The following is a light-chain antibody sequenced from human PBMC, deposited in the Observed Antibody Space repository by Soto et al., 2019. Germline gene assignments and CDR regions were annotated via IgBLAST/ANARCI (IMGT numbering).Light chain of an antibody. Sequence: EIVLTQSPVTLSLSPGERATLSCRASQSVTSFLAWYQQKPGQAPRLLIYDVSHRATGIPARFSGSGSGTDFTLTISSLEPEDFADYYCQQRSNWPLTFGGGTKVEIK. J-gene: IGKJ4*01. CDR3: QQRSNWPLT. CDR1: QSVTSF. CDR2: DVS. V-gene: IGKV3-11*01.